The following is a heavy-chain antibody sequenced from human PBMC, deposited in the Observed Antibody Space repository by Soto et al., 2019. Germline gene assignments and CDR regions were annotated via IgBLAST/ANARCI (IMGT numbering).Heavy chain of an antibody. CDR1: GGSIGSGSYY. Sequence: SETLSLTCTNSGGSIGSGSYYCSWIRQHPAKDLEWIGYIYYSGSTYYNPSPQSRITISVETSKNQFSLKLISVTAADTAVYYCARIAGYSSSVKANWFDPWGQGTLVTVSS. CDR2: IYYSGST. D-gene: IGHD6-6*01. J-gene: IGHJ5*02. CDR3: ARIAGYSSSVKANWFDP. V-gene: IGHV4-31*02.